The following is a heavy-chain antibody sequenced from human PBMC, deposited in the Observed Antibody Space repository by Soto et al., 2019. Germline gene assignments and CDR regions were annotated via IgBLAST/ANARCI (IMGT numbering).Heavy chain of an antibody. CDR3: VEQGVAGTGY. J-gene: IGHJ4*02. CDR2: INSDGSGT. Sequence: GGSLRLSCATSGFAFSDYWMHWARQVPGKGLVWLSRINSDGSGTGYADSVRGRFTIFRDNAKRTVYLQMNSLTVEDTAVYYCVEQGVAGTGYRGQGTMVTSPQ. V-gene: IGHV3-74*01. D-gene: IGHD3-3*01. CDR1: GFAFSDYW.